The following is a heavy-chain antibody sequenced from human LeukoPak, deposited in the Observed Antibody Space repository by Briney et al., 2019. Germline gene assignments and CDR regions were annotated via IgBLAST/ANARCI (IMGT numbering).Heavy chain of an antibody. J-gene: IGHJ4*02. D-gene: IGHD3-10*01. CDR1: GGSISSYY. Sequence: SETLSLTCTVSGGSISSYYWGWIRQPAGKGLEWIGRIYTSGSTNYNPSLKSRVTMSVDTSKNQFSLKLSSVTAADTAVYYCARDLVSGYYGSGSYSYYFDYWGQGTLVTVSS. CDR3: ARDLVSGYYGSGSYSYYFDY. V-gene: IGHV4-4*07. CDR2: IYTSGST.